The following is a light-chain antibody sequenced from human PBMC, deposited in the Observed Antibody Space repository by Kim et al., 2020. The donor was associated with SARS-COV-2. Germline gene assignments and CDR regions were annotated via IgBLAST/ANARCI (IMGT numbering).Light chain of an antibody. Sequence: ASVKLTCTLSSGHSSYASAWHQQQPEKGPRYLMKLNSDGSHSKGDGIPDRFSGSSSGAERYLTISSLQSEDESDYYCQTWGTGIWVFGGGTKLTVL. CDR1: SGHSSYA. J-gene: IGLJ3*02. CDR3: QTWGTGIWV. V-gene: IGLV4-69*01. CDR2: LNSDGSH.